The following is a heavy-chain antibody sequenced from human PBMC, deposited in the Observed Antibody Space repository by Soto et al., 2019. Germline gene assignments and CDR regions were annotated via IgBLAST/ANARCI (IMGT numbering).Heavy chain of an antibody. CDR2: IYWNNDQ. J-gene: IGHJ4*02. CDR3: AHSSGRKGAFDY. V-gene: IGHV2-5*01. CDR1: GFSLTTSGVT. D-gene: IGHD1-1*01. Sequence: VSGPTLVNPTETLTLTCTFSGFSLTTSGVTVGWIRQPPGKALEWLALIYWNNDQRYSPSLESRLTITKDTSRNQVVLTMTNMDPVDTATYFCAHSSGRKGAFDYWGQGTLVTVSS.